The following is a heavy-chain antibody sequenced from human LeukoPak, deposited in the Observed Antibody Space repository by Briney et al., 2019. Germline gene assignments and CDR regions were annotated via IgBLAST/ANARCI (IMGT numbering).Heavy chain of an antibody. CDR3: ARTDTAMVTHYYYYYYYMDV. CDR2: INPNSGGT. Sequence: GSVKVSCKASGYTFTGYYMHWVRQAPGQGLEWMGWINPNSGGTNYAQKFQGRVTMTRDTSISTAYMELSRLRSDDTAVYYCARTDTAMVTHYYYYYYYMDVWGKGTTVTVSS. V-gene: IGHV1-2*02. CDR1: GYTFTGYY. D-gene: IGHD5-18*01. J-gene: IGHJ6*03.